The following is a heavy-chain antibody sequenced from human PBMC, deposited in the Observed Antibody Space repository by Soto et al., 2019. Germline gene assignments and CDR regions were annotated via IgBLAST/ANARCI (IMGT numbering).Heavy chain of an antibody. D-gene: IGHD3-3*01. Sequence: SETLSLTCAVYGGSFSGYYWSWIRQPPGKGLEWIGEINHSGSTNYNPSLKSRVTISVDTSKNQFSLKLSSVTAADTAVYYCARLRFLEWLGEFDYWGQGTLVTVSS. V-gene: IGHV4-34*01. CDR2: INHSGST. CDR1: GGSFSGYY. J-gene: IGHJ4*02. CDR3: ARLRFLEWLGEFDY.